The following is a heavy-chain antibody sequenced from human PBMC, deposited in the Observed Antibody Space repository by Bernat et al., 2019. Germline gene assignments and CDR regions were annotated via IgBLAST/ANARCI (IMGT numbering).Heavy chain of an antibody. V-gene: IGHV1-18*01. D-gene: IGHD6-13*01. J-gene: IGHJ4*02. CDR1: GYTFTSYG. Sequence: QVQLVQSGAEVKKPGASVKVSCKASGYTFTSYGISWVRQAPGQGLEWMGWISAYNGNTNYAQKLQGRATMTTDTSTSTAYMELRSLRSDDTAVYYCARDIGHSSSWYDPLYFDYWGQGTLVTVSS. CDR3: ARDIGHSSSWYDPLYFDY. CDR2: ISAYNGNT.